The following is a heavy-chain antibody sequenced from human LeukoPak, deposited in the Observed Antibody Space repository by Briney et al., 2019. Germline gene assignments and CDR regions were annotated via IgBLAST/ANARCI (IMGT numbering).Heavy chain of an antibody. CDR3: ARAYGSGSYYLGY. CDR2: LYYIGTSGST. CDR1: GGSISRYY. J-gene: IGHJ4*02. V-gene: IGHV4-59*13. Sequence: SETLSLTCTVSGGSISRYYWSWFRQPPGKELEWISYLYYIGTSGSTNYNPSLKSRVTISVDTSKNQFSLRLSSVTAADTAVYYCARAYGSGSYYLGYWGQGTLVTVSS. D-gene: IGHD3-10*01.